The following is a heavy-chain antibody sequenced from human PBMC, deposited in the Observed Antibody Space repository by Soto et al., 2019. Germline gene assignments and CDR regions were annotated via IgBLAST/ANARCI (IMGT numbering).Heavy chain of an antibody. Sequence: VGSLRLSCAASGFTFSDYYMSWISQARGKGLEWVSSITSSGSTTYYTDSVKGRFTISRDNAKNSLYLQMNSLRAEDTAVYYCARERYSYGPYYFDYWGQGTLVTVSS. J-gene: IGHJ4*02. V-gene: IGHV3-11*01. CDR3: ARERYSYGPYYFDY. D-gene: IGHD5-18*01. CDR1: GFTFSDYY. CDR2: ITSSGSTT.